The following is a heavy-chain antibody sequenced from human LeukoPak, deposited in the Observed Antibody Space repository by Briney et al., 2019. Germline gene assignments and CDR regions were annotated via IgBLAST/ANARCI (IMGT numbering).Heavy chain of an antibody. Sequence: GASLRLSCEASGFKFGTYAMTWVRQAPGEGLEWVSTLSGTGGSTYYADSVKGRFTISRDNSENTLFLQMNSLKAEDTAIYYCAKNRRVEATPVDYWGQGTLVTVSS. CDR3: AKNRRVEATPVDY. CDR2: LSGTGGST. V-gene: IGHV3-23*01. J-gene: IGHJ4*02. D-gene: IGHD2-15*01. CDR1: GFKFGTYA.